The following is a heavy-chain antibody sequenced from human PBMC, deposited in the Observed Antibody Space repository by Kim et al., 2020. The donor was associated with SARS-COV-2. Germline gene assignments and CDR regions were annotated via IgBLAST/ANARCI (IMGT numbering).Heavy chain of an antibody. J-gene: IGHJ6*02. V-gene: IGHV3-20*04. Sequence: GGSLRLSCAASGFTFDDYGMSWVRQAPGKGLEWVSGINWNGGSTGYADSVKGRFTISRDNAKNSLYLQMNSLRAEDTALYYCARDPQLLWFGELLEPRPYYYGMDVWGQGTTVTVSS. CDR3: ARDPQLLWFGELLEPRPYYYGMDV. D-gene: IGHD3-10*01. CDR1: GFTFDDYG. CDR2: INWNGGST.